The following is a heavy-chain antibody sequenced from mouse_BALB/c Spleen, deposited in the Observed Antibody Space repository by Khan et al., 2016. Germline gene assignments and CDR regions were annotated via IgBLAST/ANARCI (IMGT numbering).Heavy chain of an antibody. J-gene: IGHJ4*01. V-gene: IGHV1-20*02. CDR1: GYSFTGYF. CDR3: ARDYGSSYYAMDY. CDR2: INPYNGDT. Sequence: VQLQQPGPGLVQPGASVKISCKASGYSFTGYFMNWVMQSHGKSLEWIGRINPYNGDTFYNQKFKGKATLTVDKSSSTAHMELRRLASEDSAVYYCARDYGSSYYAMDYWGQGTSVTVSS. D-gene: IGHD1-1*01.